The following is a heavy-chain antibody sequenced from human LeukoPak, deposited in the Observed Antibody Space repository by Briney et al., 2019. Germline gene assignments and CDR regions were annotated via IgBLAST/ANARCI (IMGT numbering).Heavy chain of an antibody. CDR3: ARDFAWGSGGAPIDDNWLDP. CDR1: GYSFTDYI. J-gene: IGHJ5*02. CDR2: ISGHSGNT. V-gene: IGHV1-18*01. Sequence: ASVKVSCKTSGYSFTDYIIAWVRQAPGQGLEWMGWISGHSGNTNYAQKFQDRATMTTDTSTSTAYMELRSLRFDDTAVYYCARDFAWGSGGAPIDDNWLDPWGQGILVTVSS. D-gene: IGHD7-27*01.